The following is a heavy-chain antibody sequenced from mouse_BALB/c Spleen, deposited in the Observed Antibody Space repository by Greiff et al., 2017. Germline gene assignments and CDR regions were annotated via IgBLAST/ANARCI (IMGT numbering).Heavy chain of an antibody. Sequence: DVMLVESGGGLVQPKGSLKLSCAASGFTFNTYAMNWVRQAPGKGLEWVARIRSKSNNYATYYADSVKDRFTISRDDSQSMLYLQMNNLKTEDTAMYYCVRQRTMIPMDYWGQGTSVTVSS. CDR2: IRSKSNNYAT. CDR3: VRQRTMIPMDY. V-gene: IGHV10-1*02. CDR1: GFTFNTYA. D-gene: IGHD2-4*01. J-gene: IGHJ4*01.